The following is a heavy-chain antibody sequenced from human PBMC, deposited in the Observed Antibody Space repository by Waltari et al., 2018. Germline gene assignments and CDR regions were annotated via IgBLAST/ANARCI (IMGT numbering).Heavy chain of an antibody. J-gene: IGHJ4*02. CDR1: GYTFTSYA. V-gene: IGHV7-4-1*02. Sequence: QVQLVQSGSELKKPGASVKVSCKASGYTFTSYAMNWVRQAPGQGLEWMGWINTNTGNPTYTQGFTGRFVFSLDTSVSTAYLQISSLKAEDTAVYYCARVVLLYYYDSSGYFDYWGQGTLVTVSS. CDR2: INTNTGNP. CDR3: ARVVLLYYYDSSGYFDY. D-gene: IGHD3-22*01.